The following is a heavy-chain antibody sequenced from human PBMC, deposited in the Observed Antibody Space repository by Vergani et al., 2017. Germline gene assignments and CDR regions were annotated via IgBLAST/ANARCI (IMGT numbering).Heavy chain of an antibody. CDR3: ARVSRGWYTYVDY. Sequence: QLQLQESGPGLVKPSETLSLTCTVSGGSICSSSYYWGWIRQPPGKGLEWIGSIYYSGSTYYNPSLKSRVTISVDTSKNQFSLKLSSVTAADTAVYYCARVSRGWYTYVDYWGQGTLVTVSS. D-gene: IGHD6-19*01. CDR2: IYYSGST. CDR1: GGSICSSSYY. V-gene: IGHV4-39*07. J-gene: IGHJ4*02.